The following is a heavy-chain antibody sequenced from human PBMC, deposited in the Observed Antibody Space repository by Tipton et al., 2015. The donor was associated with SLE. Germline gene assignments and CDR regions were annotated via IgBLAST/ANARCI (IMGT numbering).Heavy chain of an antibody. CDR1: GGSISSSSYY. V-gene: IGHV4-39*07. Sequence: TLSLTCTVSGGSISSSSYYWGWIRQPPGKGLEWIGSIYYSGSTYYNPSLKSRVTISVDTSKNQFSLKLSSVTAADTAVYYCARDEWFDPWGQGTLVTVSS. CDR2: IYYSGST. J-gene: IGHJ5*02. CDR3: ARDEWFDP.